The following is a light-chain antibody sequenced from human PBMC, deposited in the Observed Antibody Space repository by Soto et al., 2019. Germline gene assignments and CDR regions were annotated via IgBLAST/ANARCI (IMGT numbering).Light chain of an antibody. CDR3: SSYTGSSTPV. Sequence: QSVLTQPASVSGSPGQSITISCTGTSSDVGGYNYVSWYQHHPGKAPKLMIYEVSNRPSGVSNRFSGSKSGNTASLTISGLQAEDEADYYCSSYTGSSTPVFGRGTQLTVL. J-gene: IGLJ3*02. CDR1: SSDVGGYNY. CDR2: EVS. V-gene: IGLV2-14*01.